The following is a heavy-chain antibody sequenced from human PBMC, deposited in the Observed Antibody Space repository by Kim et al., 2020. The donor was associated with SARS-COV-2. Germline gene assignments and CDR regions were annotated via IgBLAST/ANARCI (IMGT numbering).Heavy chain of an antibody. J-gene: IGHJ6*02. Sequence: GGSLRLSCAASGFTFSSYSMNWVRQAPGKGLEWVSSISSSSSYIYYADSVKGRFTISRDNAKNSLYLQMNSLRAEDTAVYYCARVSYGEHRVRFDYGMDVWGQGTTVTVSS. CDR2: ISSSSSYI. CDR1: GFTFSSYS. CDR3: ARVSYGEHRVRFDYGMDV. D-gene: IGHD4-17*01. V-gene: IGHV3-21*01.